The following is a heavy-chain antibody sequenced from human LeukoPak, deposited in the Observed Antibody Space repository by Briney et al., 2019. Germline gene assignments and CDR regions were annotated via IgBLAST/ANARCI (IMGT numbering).Heavy chain of an antibody. Sequence: QTGGSLRLSCAASGFTFSSSAMHWVRQAPGKGLEWVAVISYDGSNKYYADSVKGRFTISRDNSKNTLYLQMNSLRAEDTAVYYCARDSAITTSDAFDIWGQGTMVTVSS. CDR3: ARDSAITTSDAFDI. CDR2: ISYDGSNK. CDR1: GFTFSSSA. V-gene: IGHV3-30-3*01. J-gene: IGHJ3*02. D-gene: IGHD3-22*01.